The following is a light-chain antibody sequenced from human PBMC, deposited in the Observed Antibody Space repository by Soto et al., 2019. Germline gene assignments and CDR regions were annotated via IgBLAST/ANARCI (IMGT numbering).Light chain of an antibody. CDR2: DDS. CDR1: QNIGNW. J-gene: IGKJ1*01. Sequence: DIQMTQSPSTLSASVGDRVTITCRASQNIGNWLAWYQQKPGKTPDLLIYDDSSLKSGAPLRFSGSGSGQAFPLTISGLQTDDSATYNCQQYNDDPWTSGQGTKV. V-gene: IGKV1-5*01. CDR3: QQYNDDPWT.